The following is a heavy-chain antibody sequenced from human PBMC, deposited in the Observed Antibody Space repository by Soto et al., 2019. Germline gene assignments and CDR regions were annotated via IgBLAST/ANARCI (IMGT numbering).Heavy chain of an antibody. V-gene: IGHV1-69*12. Sequence: QVPLVQSGAEVKKPGSSVKVSCKASGGTFSSYAISWVRQAPGHGLEWMGGIIPIFGTAHYPQKFQGRVTITADESTSRAYKELSSLRSEDTAVYYCAPLNPRTGKYSYGYFHWGQGTLVTVSS. D-gene: IGHD5-18*01. J-gene: IGHJ4*02. CDR3: APLNPRTGKYSYGYFH. CDR2: IIPIFGTA. CDR1: GGTFSSYA.